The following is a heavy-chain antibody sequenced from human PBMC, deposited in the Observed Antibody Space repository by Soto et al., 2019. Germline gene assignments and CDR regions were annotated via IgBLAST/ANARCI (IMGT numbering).Heavy chain of an antibody. CDR2: IYYSGST. CDR3: ARAYYDILTGYLWFDP. D-gene: IGHD3-9*01. V-gene: IGHV4-59*01. Sequence: ETLSLTCTVSGGSISSYYWSWIRQPPGKGLEWIGYIYYSGSTNYNPSLKSRVTISVDTSKNQFSLKLSSVTAADTAVYYCARAYYDILTGYLWFDPWGQGTLVTVSS. J-gene: IGHJ5*02. CDR1: GGSISSYY.